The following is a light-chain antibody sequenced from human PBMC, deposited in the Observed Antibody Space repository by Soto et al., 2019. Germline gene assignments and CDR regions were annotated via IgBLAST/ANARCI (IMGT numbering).Light chain of an antibody. CDR3: LQHNSYAYS. V-gene: IGKV1-17*03. CDR2: AAS. CDR1: QGISNY. J-gene: IGKJ2*01. Sequence: DSQMTQSPSAMSASVGDRVTITCRASQGISNYLSWFQQKPGKVPKRLISAASSLQSGVTSRFSGSGSGTGATDTVGNQRAETSPTECCLQHNSYAYSFGQGPKLEIK.